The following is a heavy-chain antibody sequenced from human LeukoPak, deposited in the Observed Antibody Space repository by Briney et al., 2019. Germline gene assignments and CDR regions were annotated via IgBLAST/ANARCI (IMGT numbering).Heavy chain of an antibody. CDR3: ARVPTGTYLSGAFDI. D-gene: IGHD1-1*01. V-gene: IGHV4-59*11. Sequence: SETLSLTCTVSGGSITSHYWSWIRQPPGKGLEWIGYIYYSGSTNYNPSLKSRVTISVDTSKNQFSLKLSSVTAADTAVYYCARVPTGTYLSGAFDIWGQGTMVTVSS. J-gene: IGHJ3*02. CDR2: IYYSGST. CDR1: GGSITSHY.